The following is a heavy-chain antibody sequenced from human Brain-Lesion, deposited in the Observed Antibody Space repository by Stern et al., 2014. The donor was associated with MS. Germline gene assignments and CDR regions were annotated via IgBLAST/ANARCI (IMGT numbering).Heavy chain of an antibody. J-gene: IGHJ5*02. CDR1: GFTFTSSA. CDR2: IADASGHT. Sequence: QLVESGPEVNKPGTSVRVSCKASGFTFTSSAVQWVRQARGHRLEWVGWIADASGHTNYAQQVQERVTITRDMSTSTAYMELSSLRSEDTAVYYCAADPTTGSSSWYYIPNWFDPWGQGTLVTVSS. CDR3: AADPTTGSSSWYYIPNWFDP. V-gene: IGHV1-58*01. D-gene: IGHD6-13*01.